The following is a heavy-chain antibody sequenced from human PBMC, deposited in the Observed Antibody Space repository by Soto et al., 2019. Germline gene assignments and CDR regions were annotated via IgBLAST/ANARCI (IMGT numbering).Heavy chain of an antibody. D-gene: IGHD2-21*02. V-gene: IGHV4-34*01. CDR2: INHSGTT. J-gene: IGHJ6*02. CDR1: GGSFSGLY. CDR3: ARADRTLVTSYGLDV. Sequence: KSSDTLSVTCAVPGGSFSGLYWTWIRQPPGEGLEWIGEINHSGTTNFNPSLRSRLTISLDSSKKHFSLKLTSMTAADAAVYYCARADRTLVTSYGLDVWGQGTTVTVSS.